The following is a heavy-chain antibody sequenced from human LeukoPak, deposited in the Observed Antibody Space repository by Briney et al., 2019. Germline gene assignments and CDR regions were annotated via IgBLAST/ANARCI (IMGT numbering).Heavy chain of an antibody. D-gene: IGHD5-24*01. Sequence: GGSLRLSCAASGFTFSSYSMNWVRQAPGKGLEWVTYISSSGSTIYYADSVKGRFTISRDNAKNSLYLQMNSLRAEDTAVYYCARDRRRMATISDYYYYMDVWGKGTTVTVSS. CDR1: GFTFSSYS. CDR3: ARDRRRMATISDYYYYMDV. J-gene: IGHJ6*03. CDR2: ISSSGSTI. V-gene: IGHV3-48*04.